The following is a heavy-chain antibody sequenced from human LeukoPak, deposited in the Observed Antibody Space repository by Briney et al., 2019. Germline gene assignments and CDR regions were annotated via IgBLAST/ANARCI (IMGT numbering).Heavy chain of an antibody. CDR1: GGSISNYY. Sequence: PSETLSLTCTVSGGSISNYYWSWIRQPPGMGLEWIGYIYYSGSTTYNPSLRSRVTISVDTSKNQFSLKLTSVTAADTAVYYCARGGSSSSWPFYYWGQGTLVTVSS. D-gene: IGHD6-13*01. CDR3: ARGGSSSSWPFYY. CDR2: IYYSGST. V-gene: IGHV4-59*01. J-gene: IGHJ4*02.